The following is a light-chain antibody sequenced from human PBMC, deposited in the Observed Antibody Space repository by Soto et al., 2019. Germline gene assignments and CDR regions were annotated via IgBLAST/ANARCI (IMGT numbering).Light chain of an antibody. CDR1: QTVTSNY. V-gene: IGKV3-20*01. CDR3: QHYACSAST. J-gene: IGKJ1*01. Sequence: EIVLTQSPGTLSLSPGERATLSCRASQTVTSNYLAWYQRKPGQSHRLLIYGASSRATDIPDRFSGSGSGTDFTLTITRLETDDFAVYFYQHYACSASTFGRGTKVDIK. CDR2: GAS.